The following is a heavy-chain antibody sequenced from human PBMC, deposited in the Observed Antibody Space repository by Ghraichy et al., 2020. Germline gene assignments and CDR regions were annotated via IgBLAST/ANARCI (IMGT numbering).Heavy chain of an antibody. CDR2: FFDSGST. CDR1: GGSLSTYY. Sequence: SLSLTCTVSGGSLSTYYWSWIRQPPGKRLEWIGYFFDSGSTNYNPSLKSRVTISADTSKNQFSLKLRSVTAADTAVYYCARVVTGSGWYEADYWGQGTLVTVSS. V-gene: IGHV4-59*01. J-gene: IGHJ4*02. CDR3: ARVVTGSGWYEADY. D-gene: IGHD6-19*01.